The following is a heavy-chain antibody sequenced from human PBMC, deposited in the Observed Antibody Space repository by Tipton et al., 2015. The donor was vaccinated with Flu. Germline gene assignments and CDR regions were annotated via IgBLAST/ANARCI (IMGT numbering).Heavy chain of an antibody. J-gene: IGHJ4*02. CDR3: ARGRDCPDS. CDR1: GGSIANYY. V-gene: IGHV4-59*01. D-gene: IGHD2-21*02. CDR2: IYYDGSV. Sequence: TLSLTCSVSGGSIANYYWTWVRQSPGKGMEWIGYIYYDGSVKYNPTLKSRVTISLHMSKNQFSLNLSSVTAADAAIYFCARGRDCPDSWGQGTLVTVSS.